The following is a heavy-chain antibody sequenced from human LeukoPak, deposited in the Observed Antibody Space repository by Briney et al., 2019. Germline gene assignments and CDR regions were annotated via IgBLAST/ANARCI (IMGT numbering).Heavy chain of an antibody. CDR1: GFTFRSYA. CDR2: ISGSGGTT. J-gene: IGHJ4*02. V-gene: IGHV3-23*01. Sequence: GGSLRLSCAASGFTFRSYAMSWVRQAPGKGLEWVSAISGSGGTTYYADSVRGRFTISRDNSKNTLFLQMNSLRAEDTAVYYCAKAPSSDQLLWLYYWGQGTLVTVSS. D-gene: IGHD2-2*01. CDR3: AKAPSSDQLLWLYY.